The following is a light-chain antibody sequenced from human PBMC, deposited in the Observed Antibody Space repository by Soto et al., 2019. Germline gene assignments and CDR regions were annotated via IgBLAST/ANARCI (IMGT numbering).Light chain of an antibody. J-gene: IGKJ4*01. Sequence: IQLTQSPSSLSASVGDRVTLTCRASQGMSSYLCCYQQKPGKAPKLLIYVTSTLQTGVPSRFSGSRSGADFTLTISSLQPEDSATYYCQQLSIYPLTFGGGTKVDI. CDR1: QGMSSY. CDR2: VTS. CDR3: QQLSIYPLT. V-gene: IGKV1-9*01.